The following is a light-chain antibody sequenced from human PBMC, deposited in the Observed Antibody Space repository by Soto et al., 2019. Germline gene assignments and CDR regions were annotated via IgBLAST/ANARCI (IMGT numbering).Light chain of an antibody. V-gene: IGLV1-40*01. CDR3: RSYASSMSAFV. CDR2: DDS. CDR1: SSNIGGGND. J-gene: IGLJ1*01. Sequence: QSVLTQPPSVSGSPGQRITISCTGTSSNIGGGNDVSWYQQHPGTAPKLLIYDDSNRPSGVSDRFSGSKSGNTASLTISGLQAEDEADYYCRSYASSMSAFVFGTGTKVTVL.